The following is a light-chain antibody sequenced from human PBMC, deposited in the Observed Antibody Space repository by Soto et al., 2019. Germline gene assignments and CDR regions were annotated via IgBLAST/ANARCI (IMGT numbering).Light chain of an antibody. CDR2: GAS. CDR1: QSVNNNY. V-gene: IGKV3-20*01. CDR3: QQYDTSLPYT. J-gene: IGKJ4*01. Sequence: EIVLTQSPGTLSLSPGDRATLSCEASQSVNNNYLAWYQHKPGQAHRLLIYGASSRATGIPDRFSGSGSGTDFTLTIRRLEPEDSAVYYCQQYDTSLPYTFGGGTKVEIK.